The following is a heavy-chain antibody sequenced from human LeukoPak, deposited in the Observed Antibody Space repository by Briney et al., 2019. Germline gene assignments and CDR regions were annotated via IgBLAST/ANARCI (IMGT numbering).Heavy chain of an antibody. Sequence: GGSLRLSCAASGFTFSSYAMSWVCQAPGKGLEWVSAISGSGGSTYYADSVKGRFTISRDNSKNTLYLQMNSLRAEDTAVYYCARDRGWFGFDPWGQGTLVTVSS. CDR1: GFTFSSYA. D-gene: IGHD3-10*01. J-gene: IGHJ5*02. CDR3: ARDRGWFGFDP. V-gene: IGHV3-23*01. CDR2: ISGSGGST.